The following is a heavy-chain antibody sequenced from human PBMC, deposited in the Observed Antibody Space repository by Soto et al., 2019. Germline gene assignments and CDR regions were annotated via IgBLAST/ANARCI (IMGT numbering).Heavy chain of an antibody. V-gene: IGHV3-30*03. CDR2: ISRDGGTK. CDR1: GFTVSTYG. CDR3: TGEVASGY. J-gene: IGHJ4*02. D-gene: IGHD2-8*02. Sequence: QVQLVESGGGVVQPGRSLRLSCAVSGFTVSTYGMHWVRQAPGKGLEWVAVISRDGGTKYYADSVKGRFTISRDNSRNTLFLDRNSLRGDDMAVYYCTGEVASGYWGQGTLVTVSS.